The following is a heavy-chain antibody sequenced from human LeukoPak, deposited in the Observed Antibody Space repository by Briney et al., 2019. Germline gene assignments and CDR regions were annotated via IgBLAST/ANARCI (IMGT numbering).Heavy chain of an antibody. CDR3: ARGHSSVVTAIPYYFDY. CDR1: GGSFSGYY. D-gene: IGHD2-21*02. Sequence: SETLSLTCAVYGGSFSGYYWSWIRQPPGKGLEWIGEIIHSGSSNYNPSLKSRVTISVDTSKNQVSLKLSSVTAADTAVYYCARGHSSVVTAIPYYFDYWGQGTLVTVSS. CDR2: IIHSGSS. J-gene: IGHJ4*02. V-gene: IGHV4-34*01.